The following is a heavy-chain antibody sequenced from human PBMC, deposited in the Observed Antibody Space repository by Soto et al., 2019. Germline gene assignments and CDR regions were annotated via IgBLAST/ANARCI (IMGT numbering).Heavy chain of an antibody. J-gene: IGHJ6*02. V-gene: IGHV3-30-3*01. CDR3: ARQGMAARKSYSTYLDG. CDR2: ISSDATNK. Sequence: QVQLVESGGCVVQPGRSRRLSCAASGFTFRDYAMHGVLQAPGKGMEWVTLISSDATNKYLADPVKGRFTISRDNSKNTLYLEMNSLRVEDTGLYYCARQGMAARKSYSTYLDGWGQGTTVIV. D-gene: IGHD6-6*01. CDR1: GFTFRDYA.